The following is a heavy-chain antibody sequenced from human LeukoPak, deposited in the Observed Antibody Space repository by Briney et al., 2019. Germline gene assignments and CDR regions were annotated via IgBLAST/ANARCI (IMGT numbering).Heavy chain of an antibody. V-gene: IGHV3-23*01. J-gene: IGHJ5*02. CDR2: ISYVGTI. Sequence: PGGSLRLSCAASGFTFRSYAMTWVRQAPGKGLEWVSEISYVGTINYADSVKGRFTMSRDNSKDTLYLQMNSLRAEDTAVYYCAKVGPVLPPSWFDPWGQGTLVTVSS. CDR3: AKVGPVLPPSWFDP. CDR1: GFTFRSYA.